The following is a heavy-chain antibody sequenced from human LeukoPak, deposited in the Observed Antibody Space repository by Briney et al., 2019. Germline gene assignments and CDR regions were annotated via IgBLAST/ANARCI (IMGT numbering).Heavy chain of an antibody. V-gene: IGHV3-43D*03. CDR1: GFTFDDYA. J-gene: IGHJ4*02. CDR2: ISWDGGST. CDR3: AKGDSSGYSLDY. D-gene: IGHD3-22*01. Sequence: SGGSLRLSCAASGFTFDDYAMHWVRQAPGKGLEWVSLISWDGGSTYYADSVKGRFTISRDNSKNSLYLRMNSLRAEDTALYYCAKGDSSGYSLDYWGQGTLVTVSS.